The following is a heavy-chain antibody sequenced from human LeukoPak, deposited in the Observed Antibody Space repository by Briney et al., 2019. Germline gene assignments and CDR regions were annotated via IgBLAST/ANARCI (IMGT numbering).Heavy chain of an antibody. J-gene: IGHJ6*03. V-gene: IGHV3-30*18. CDR1: GFTFSSYG. Sequence: PGGSLRLSCAASGFTFSSYGMHWVRQAPGKGLEWVAVISYDGSNKYYADSVKGRFTISRDNSKNTLYLQMNSLRAEDTAVYNCAKGDSSGWTPYYYMDVWGKGTTVTVSS. CDR2: ISYDGSNK. D-gene: IGHD6-19*01. CDR3: AKGDSSGWTPYYYMDV.